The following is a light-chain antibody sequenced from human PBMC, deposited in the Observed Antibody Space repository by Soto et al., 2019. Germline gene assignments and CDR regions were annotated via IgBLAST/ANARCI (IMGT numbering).Light chain of an antibody. V-gene: IGKV1-5*03. CDR2: KAS. J-gene: IGKJ4*01. Sequence: DSQMTQSPSTLAASVGDRVTITFRASQSVSTWLAWYKQKPGKPPKLLIYKASILQSGVSSRFSGSGSGTDFTLTISGLQPDDFATYYCQQYDRYPVTFGGGTKVDIK. CDR1: QSVSTW. CDR3: QQYDRYPVT.